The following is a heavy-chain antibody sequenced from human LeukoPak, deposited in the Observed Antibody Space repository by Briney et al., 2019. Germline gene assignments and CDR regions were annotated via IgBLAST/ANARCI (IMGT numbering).Heavy chain of an antibody. D-gene: IGHD1-1*01. CDR2: IIPIFGTA. CDR3: APTGTVSGEYIDY. Sequence: SVKVSCKASGGTFSSYAISWVRQAPGQGLEWMGGIIPIFGTASYAQKFQGRVTITADESTSTAYMELSSLRSEDTAVYYCAPTGTVSGEYIDYWGQGTLVTVSS. CDR1: GGTFSSYA. J-gene: IGHJ4*02. V-gene: IGHV1-69*13.